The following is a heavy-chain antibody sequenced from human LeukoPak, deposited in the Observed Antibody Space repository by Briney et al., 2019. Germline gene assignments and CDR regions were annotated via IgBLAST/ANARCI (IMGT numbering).Heavy chain of an antibody. CDR1: GFTFNSFA. Sequence: GGSLRLSCAASGFTFNSFAMHWVRQAPGKGLEWVSSVSTGSNYIYYADSVKGRFTISRDNDKNSLYLQMNSLRVEDTAVYYCARVFRLSLTVFIIRGAFDIWGQGTMVNVSS. V-gene: IGHV3-21*01. D-gene: IGHD3-3*01. CDR2: VSTGSNYI. J-gene: IGHJ3*02. CDR3: ARVFRLSLTVFIIRGAFDI.